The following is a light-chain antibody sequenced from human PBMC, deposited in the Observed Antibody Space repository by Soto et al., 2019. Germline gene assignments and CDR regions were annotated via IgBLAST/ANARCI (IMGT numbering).Light chain of an antibody. Sequence: EIVLTQSPGTLSLSPGESAALSCRASQSFTSNYLVWYRQKPGQAPRLLIYAISSRDAGIPDRFSGSGSATEFTLTITRLEPEDSAVYSCQGHRNSPWTLVQGTRVEI. V-gene: IGKV3-20*01. J-gene: IGKJ1*01. CDR2: AIS. CDR3: QGHRNSPWT. CDR1: QSFTSNY.